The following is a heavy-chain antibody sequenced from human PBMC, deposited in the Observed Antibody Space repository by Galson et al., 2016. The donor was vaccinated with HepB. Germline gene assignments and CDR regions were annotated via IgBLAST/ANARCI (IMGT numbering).Heavy chain of an antibody. CDR3: AKTITSYSSAWHGLTSTLQH. J-gene: IGHJ1*01. CDR1: GFSFSDYA. Sequence: SLRLSCAASGFSFSDYAMGWVRQAPGKGLEWVSGISGSGGSTHYADSVKGRFTMSRDNSNNMVFLEMNSLRADDTAIYFCAKTITSYSSAWHGLTSTLQHWGQGTLVTVS. D-gene: IGHD6-19*01. CDR2: ISGSGGST. V-gene: IGHV3-23*01.